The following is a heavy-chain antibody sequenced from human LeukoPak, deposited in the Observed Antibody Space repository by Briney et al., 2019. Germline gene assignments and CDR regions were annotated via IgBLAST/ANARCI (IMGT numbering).Heavy chain of an antibody. CDR2: IKQDGSEK. D-gene: IGHD3-3*01. V-gene: IGHV3-7*01. CDR1: GFTFSNYW. CDR3: ARDGYDFWSGYYNNYFDY. Sequence: GGSLRLSCAASGFTFSNYWMSWVRQAPGKGLEWVANIKQDGSEKYYVDSVKGRFTISRDNAKNSLYLQMNSLRAEDTAVYYCARDGYDFWSGYYNNYFDYWGQGTLVTVSS. J-gene: IGHJ4*02.